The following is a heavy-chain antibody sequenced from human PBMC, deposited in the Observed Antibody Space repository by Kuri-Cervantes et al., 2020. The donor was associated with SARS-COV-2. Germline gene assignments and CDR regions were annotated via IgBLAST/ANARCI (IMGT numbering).Heavy chain of an antibody. Sequence: ASVKVSCKASGYTFTSYDINWVRQATGQGLEWMGWMNPNSGNTGYAQKFQGRVTMTRNTSRSTAYMELSSLRSEDTAVHYCARERQQYYYYGMDVWGQGTTVTVSS. CDR2: MNPNSGNT. J-gene: IGHJ6*02. CDR3: ARERQQYYYYGMDV. V-gene: IGHV1-8*01. D-gene: IGHD6-13*01. CDR1: GYTFTSYD.